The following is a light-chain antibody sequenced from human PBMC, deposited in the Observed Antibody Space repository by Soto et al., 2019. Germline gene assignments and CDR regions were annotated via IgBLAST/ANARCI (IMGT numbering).Light chain of an antibody. V-gene: IGLV2-14*03. CDR1: SSDVGIYHY. CDR2: DVT. Sequence: QSALTQPASVSGSPGQSITISCTGSSSDVGIYHYVSWYQQYAGKAPKLIIYDVTNRPSGVSVRFSGSKSGNTASLTISGLRNEDEADYYCSSYTTNSTRVFGGGTKVTVL. CDR3: SSYTTNSTRV. J-gene: IGLJ3*02.